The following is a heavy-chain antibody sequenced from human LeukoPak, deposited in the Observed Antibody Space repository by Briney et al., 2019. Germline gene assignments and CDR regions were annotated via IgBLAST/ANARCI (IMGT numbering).Heavy chain of an antibody. CDR3: ARDPLRIYDSSGYYTDY. Sequence: GASVKVSCKASGYTFTSYGISWVRQAPGQGLEWMGWISAYNGNTNYAQKLQGRVTMTTDTSTSTAYMELRSLRSDDTAVYYCARDPLRIYDSSGYYTDYWGQGTLVTVSS. D-gene: IGHD3-22*01. CDR1: GYTFTSYG. V-gene: IGHV1-18*01. CDR2: ISAYNGNT. J-gene: IGHJ4*02.